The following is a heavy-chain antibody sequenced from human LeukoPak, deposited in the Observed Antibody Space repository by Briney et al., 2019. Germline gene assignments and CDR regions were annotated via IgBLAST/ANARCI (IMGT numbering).Heavy chain of an antibody. J-gene: IGHJ4*02. CDR2: IIPIFGTA. CDR3: ARVGAAAEGYYFDY. V-gene: IGHV1-69*01. D-gene: IGHD6-13*01. Sequence: GASVKVSCKASGGTFSSYAISWVRQAPGQGLEWMGGIIPIFGTANYAQKFQGRVTITADESTSTAYMGLSSLRSEDTAVYYCARVGAAAEGYYFDYWGQGTLVTVSS. CDR1: GGTFSSYA.